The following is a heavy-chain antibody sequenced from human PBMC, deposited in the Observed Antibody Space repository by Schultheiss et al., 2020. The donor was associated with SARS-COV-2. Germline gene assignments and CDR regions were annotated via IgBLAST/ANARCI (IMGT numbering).Heavy chain of an antibody. V-gene: IGHV4-61*01. CDR3: ARARVPYSSGWYSVDY. CDR1: GYSISSGYY. Sequence: SETLSLTCTVSGYSISSGYYWGWIRQPPGKGLEWIGYIYYSGSTNYNPSLKSRVTISVDTSKNQFSLKLSSVTAADTAVYYCARARVPYSSGWYSVDYWGQGTLVTVSS. CDR2: IYYSGST. D-gene: IGHD6-19*01. J-gene: IGHJ4*02.